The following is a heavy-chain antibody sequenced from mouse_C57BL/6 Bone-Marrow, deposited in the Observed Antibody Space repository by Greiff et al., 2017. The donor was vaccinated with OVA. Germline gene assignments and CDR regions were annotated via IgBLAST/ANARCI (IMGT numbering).Heavy chain of an antibody. D-gene: IGHD1-1*01. CDR2: INPYNGGT. V-gene: IGHV1-19*01. Sequence: EVQLQQSGPVLVKPGASVKLSCTASGYTFTDYYMNWVKQSHGKSLEWIGVINPYNGGTSYNQKFKGQATLTVDKSSSTAYMELNSLTSEDSAVYSCAREDGSSPYWYFDVWGTGTTVTVSS. CDR3: AREDGSSPYWYFDV. CDR1: GYTFTDYY. J-gene: IGHJ1*03.